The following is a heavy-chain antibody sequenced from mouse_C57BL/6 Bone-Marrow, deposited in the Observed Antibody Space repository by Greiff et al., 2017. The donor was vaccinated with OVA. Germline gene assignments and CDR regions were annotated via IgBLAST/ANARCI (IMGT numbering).Heavy chain of an antibody. J-gene: IGHJ4*01. Sequence: QVQLQQSGAELMKPGASVKLSCKATGYTFTGYWIEWVKQRPGHGLEWIGEILPGSGSTNYNEKFKGKATFTADTSSNTAYTQLSSLTTEDSATYFCARNLLRPKTMDYCGEGTSDTVSS. CDR3: ARNLLRPKTMDY. CDR1: GYTFTGYW. V-gene: IGHV1-9*01. CDR2: ILPGSGST. D-gene: IGHD1-1*01.